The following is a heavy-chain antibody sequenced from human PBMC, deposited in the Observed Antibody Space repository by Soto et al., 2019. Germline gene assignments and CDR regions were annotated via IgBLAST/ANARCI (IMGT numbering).Heavy chain of an antibody. V-gene: IGHV3-21*01. D-gene: IGHD6-19*01. CDR3: ARETIAVSGTASYGMHV. CDR1: GFSFSSYT. CDR2: ITSSSSYI. Sequence: EVQLVESGGGLVKPGGSLRLSCAASGFSFSSYTMNWVRQAPGKGLEWVSSITSSSSYIYYSDSVQGRFTISRDNAKNSLYLQMNSLRAEDTAVYYCARETIAVSGTASYGMHVWGQGTTVTVSS. J-gene: IGHJ6*02.